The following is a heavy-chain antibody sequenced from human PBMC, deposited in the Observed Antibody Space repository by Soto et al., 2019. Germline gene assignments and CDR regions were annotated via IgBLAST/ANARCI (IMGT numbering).Heavy chain of an antibody. J-gene: IGHJ3*02. CDR3: ARGQGLYGSGPGGAFDI. D-gene: IGHD3-10*01. CDR2: IIPILGIA. CDR1: GGTFSSYT. Sequence: QVQLVQSGAEVKKPGSSVKVSCKASGGTFSSYTISWVRQAPGQGLEWMGRIIPILGIANYAQKFQGRVTIPADKSTSTAYMELSSLRSEDTAVYYCARGQGLYGSGPGGAFDIWGQGTMVTVSS. V-gene: IGHV1-69*02.